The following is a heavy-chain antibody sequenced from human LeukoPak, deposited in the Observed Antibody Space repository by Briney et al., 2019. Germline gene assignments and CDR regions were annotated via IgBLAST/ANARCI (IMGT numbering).Heavy chain of an antibody. J-gene: IGHJ5*02. D-gene: IGHD6-6*01. CDR2: ISAYNGDT. Sequence: GASVKVSCKASGYTFTTYGITWGRQAPGQGLEWMGWISAYNGDTNYAQKLQGRVTMTTDTSTSTAYMELRSLRSDDTAIYYCARGGSGSSTWFDPWGQGTLVTVSS. CDR3: ARGGSGSSTWFDP. CDR1: GYTFTTYG. V-gene: IGHV1-18*01.